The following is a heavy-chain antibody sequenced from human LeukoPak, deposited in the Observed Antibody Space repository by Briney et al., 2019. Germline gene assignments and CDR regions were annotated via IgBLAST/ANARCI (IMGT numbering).Heavy chain of an antibody. CDR2: INHSGST. J-gene: IGHJ4*02. Sequence: KSSETLSLTCAVYGGSFSGYYWSWIRQPPGKGLEWIGEINHSGSTNYNPSLKSQVTISVDTSKNQFSLKLSSVTAADTAVYYCARHGSGSYQAYWGQGTLVTVSS. CDR1: GGSFSGYY. CDR3: ARHGSGSYQAY. D-gene: IGHD3-10*01. V-gene: IGHV4-34*01.